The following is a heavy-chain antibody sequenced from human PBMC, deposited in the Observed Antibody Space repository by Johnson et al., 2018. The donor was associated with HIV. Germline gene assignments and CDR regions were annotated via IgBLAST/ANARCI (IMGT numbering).Heavy chain of an antibody. Sequence: QVQLVESGGGVVQPGRSLRLSCAASGFTFSSYGMHWVRQAPGKGLEWVAFIRYDGSNKYYADSVKGRFTISRYNAKNTLYLQMNSLRAEDTAVYYCASLSSSLFGAFDIWCQGTMVTVSS. CDR2: IRYDGSNK. V-gene: IGHV3-33*08. J-gene: IGHJ3*02. D-gene: IGHD6-13*01. CDR1: GFTFSSYG. CDR3: ASLSSSLFGAFDI.